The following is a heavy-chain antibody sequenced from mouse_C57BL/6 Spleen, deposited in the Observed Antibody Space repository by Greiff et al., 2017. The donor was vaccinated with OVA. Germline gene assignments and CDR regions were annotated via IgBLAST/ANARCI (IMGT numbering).Heavy chain of an antibody. CDR2: ISDGGSYT. J-gene: IGHJ3*01. CDR3: ARDPYYGSSWFAY. D-gene: IGHD1-1*01. V-gene: IGHV5-4*01. CDR1: GFTFSSYA. Sequence: EVQLVESGGGLVKPGGSLKLSCAASGFTFSSYAMSWVRQTPEKRLEWVATISDGGSYTYYPDNVKGRFTISRDNAKNNLYLQMSHLKSEDTAMYYCARDPYYGSSWFAYWGQGTLVTVSA.